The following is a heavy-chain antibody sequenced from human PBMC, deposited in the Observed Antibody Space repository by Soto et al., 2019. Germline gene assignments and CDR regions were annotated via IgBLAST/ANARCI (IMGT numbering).Heavy chain of an antibody. CDR3: ARVGLRYIYGMDV. CDR2: IYYSGST. CDR1: GGSISSGDYY. V-gene: IGHV4-30-4*01. Sequence: PSETLSLTCTVSGGSISSGDYYWSWIRQPPGKGLEWIGYIYYSGSTYYNPSLKSRVTISVDTSKNQFSLKLSSVTAADTAVYYCARVGLRYIYGMDVWGQGTTVTVSS. J-gene: IGHJ6*02. D-gene: IGHD3-9*01.